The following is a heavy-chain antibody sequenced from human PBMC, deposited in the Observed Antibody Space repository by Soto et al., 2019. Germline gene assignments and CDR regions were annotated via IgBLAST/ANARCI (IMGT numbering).Heavy chain of an antibody. V-gene: IGHV5-10-1*01. D-gene: IGHD3-22*01. CDR2: IDPSDSYT. CDR3: SCSISVIEGGVNYYYYGMDV. Sequence: PGESLKISCKGSGYSFTSYWISWVRQMPGKGLEWMGRIDPSDSYTNYSPSFQGHVTISADKSISTAYLQWSSLKASDTAMYYCSCSISVIEGGVNYYYYGMDVWGQGTTVTVSS. CDR1: GYSFTSYW. J-gene: IGHJ6*02.